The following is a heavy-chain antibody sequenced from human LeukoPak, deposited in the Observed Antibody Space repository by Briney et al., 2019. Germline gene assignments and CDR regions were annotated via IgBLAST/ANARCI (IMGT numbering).Heavy chain of an antibody. CDR2: ISSTGTYI. V-gene: IGHV3-21*01. J-gene: IGHJ4*02. CDR1: GFTFSSYA. D-gene: IGHD6-13*01. CDR3: ATTQLAFDY. Sequence: TGGSLRLSCAASGFTFSSYAMNWVRQVPGKGLEWVSYISSTGTYICYTDSVKDRFTISRDNAKNSLYLQMKNLRAEDTAVYYCATTQLAFDYWGQGTLVTVSS.